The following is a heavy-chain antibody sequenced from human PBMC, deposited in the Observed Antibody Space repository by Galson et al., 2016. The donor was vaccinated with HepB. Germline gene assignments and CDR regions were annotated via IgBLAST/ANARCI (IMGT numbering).Heavy chain of an antibody. V-gene: IGHV3-7*03. CDR3: ARAHTIDWKPYYFDY. CDR1: GFIFSSYW. CDR2: INQGGNEG. D-gene: IGHD3-9*01. Sequence: LRLSCAASGFIFSSYWMTWIRQAPGKGLEWVANINQGGNEGYYVDSVEGQFTISRDNAKNSLFLHMDRLRVEDTAVYYCARAHTIDWKPYYFDYWGQGIVVTVSS. J-gene: IGHJ4*02.